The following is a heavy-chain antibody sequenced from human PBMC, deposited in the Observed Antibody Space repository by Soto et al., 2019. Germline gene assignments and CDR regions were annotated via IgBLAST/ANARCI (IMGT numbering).Heavy chain of an antibody. CDR2: ISSSSSYI. CDR1: GFTFSSYS. Sequence: EVQLVESGGGRVKPGGSLRLSCAASGFTFSSYSMNWVRQAPGKGLEWVSSISSSSSYIYYADSVKGRFTISRDNAKNSLYLQMNSLRAEDTAVYYCARDRASDIVVVVAATHWFDPWGQGTLVTVSS. V-gene: IGHV3-21*01. D-gene: IGHD2-15*01. CDR3: ARDRASDIVVVVAATHWFDP. J-gene: IGHJ5*02.